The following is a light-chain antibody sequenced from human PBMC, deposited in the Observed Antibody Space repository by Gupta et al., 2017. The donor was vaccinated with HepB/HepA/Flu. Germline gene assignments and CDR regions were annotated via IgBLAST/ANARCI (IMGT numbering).Light chain of an antibody. J-gene: IGKJ1*01. CDR2: DTS. CDR3: QQRRHWPPT. Sequence: EVVLTQSPATLSLSPGKRATLSCRASQTVNNFLVWYQQRLGQPPRLLMYDTSNRAAGVPSRFSGSGSATDYTLTISSLEPEDFALYFCQQRRHWPPTFGQGTKVEV. V-gene: IGKV3-11*01. CDR1: QTVNNF.